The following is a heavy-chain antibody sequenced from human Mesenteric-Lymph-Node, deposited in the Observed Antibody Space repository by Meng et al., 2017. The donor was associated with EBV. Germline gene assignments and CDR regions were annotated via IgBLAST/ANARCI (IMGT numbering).Heavy chain of an antibody. D-gene: IGHD3-10*01. J-gene: IGHJ4*02. CDR1: GYTFTNYG. CDR3: ARMIGSGSPFDY. CDR2: ISTYTGNT. Sequence: QVQLVQSGAEVKKPGASVKVSCKASGYTFTNYGLSWVRHGPGHGLELMRRISTYTGNTNSAQKVQGRVTMTTDASPRTAYLELRSLRSDDPAMYYSARMIGSGSPFDYWGQGPLVTVSS. V-gene: IGHV1-18*01.